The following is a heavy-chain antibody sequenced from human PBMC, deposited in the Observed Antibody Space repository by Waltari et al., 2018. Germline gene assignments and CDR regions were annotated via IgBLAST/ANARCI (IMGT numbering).Heavy chain of an antibody. D-gene: IGHD2-15*01. CDR3: SRVMSGVVYYFDY. Sequence: EVQLVESGGGLVQPGGSLRLSCAASGIIISSNDMSWVRQAPGKGLEWVSVFYSESSTYYADSVKGRFTISRDNSRNTLYLQMNSLRAEDTAVYFCSRVMSGVVYYFDYWGQGTLVTVSS. J-gene: IGHJ4*02. CDR2: FYSESST. V-gene: IGHV3-66*01. CDR1: GIIISSND.